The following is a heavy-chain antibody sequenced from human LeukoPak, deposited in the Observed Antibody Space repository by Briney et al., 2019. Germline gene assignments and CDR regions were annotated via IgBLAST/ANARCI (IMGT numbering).Heavy chain of an antibody. J-gene: IGHJ4*02. D-gene: IGHD3-10*01. CDR2: IKQDGSEK. CDR3: ARDNYYGSGSPFDY. Sequence: GGSLRLSCAASGFTFSSYWMSWVRQAPGKGLEWVANIKQDGSEKYYVDSVKGRFTISRDNAKNSLYLQMNSLRAEDTAVYYCARDNYYGSGSPFDYWSQGTLVTVSS. CDR1: GFTFSSYW. V-gene: IGHV3-7*01.